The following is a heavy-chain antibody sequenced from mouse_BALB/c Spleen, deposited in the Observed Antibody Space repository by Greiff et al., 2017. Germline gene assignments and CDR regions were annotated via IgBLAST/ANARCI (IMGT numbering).Heavy chain of an antibody. D-gene: IGHD2-10*02. CDR3: ARPYGNYLAWFAY. V-gene: IGHV1-80*01. CDR2: IYPGDGDT. CDR1: GYAFSSYW. Sequence: VQRVESGVELVRPGSSVKISCKASGYAFSSYWMNWVKQRPGQGLEWIGQIYPGDGDTNYNGKFKGKATLTADKSSSTAYMQLSSLTSEDSAVYFCARPYGNYLAWFAYWGQGTLVTVSA. J-gene: IGHJ3*01.